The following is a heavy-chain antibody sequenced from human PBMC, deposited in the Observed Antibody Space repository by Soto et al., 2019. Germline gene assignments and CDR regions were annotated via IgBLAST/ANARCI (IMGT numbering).Heavy chain of an antibody. CDR2: INPNSGGT. CDR1: GYTFTGYY. Sequence: ASVKVSCKASGYTFTGYYMHWVRQAPGQGLEWMGWINPNSGGTNYAQKCQGWVTMTRDTSISTAYMELSRLRSDDTAVYYCARASTIFGVVTPYGMDVWGQGTTVTVSS. J-gene: IGHJ6*02. V-gene: IGHV1-2*04. CDR3: ARASTIFGVVTPYGMDV. D-gene: IGHD3-3*01.